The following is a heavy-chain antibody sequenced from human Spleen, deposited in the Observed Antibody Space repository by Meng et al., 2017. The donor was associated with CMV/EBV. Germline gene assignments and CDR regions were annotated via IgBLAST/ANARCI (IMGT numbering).Heavy chain of an antibody. CDR3: AREGYYYDSGAYYGH. V-gene: IGHV3-21*01. CDR2: ISSSSSYI. D-gene: IGHD3-22*01. Sequence: SGFICRSYVMNWVRQAPGKVLEWVASISSSSSYIYYADSVKGRLTISRDNAKNSLYLQMNSLRAEDTAVYYCAREGYYYDSGAYYGHWGQGTLVTVSS. J-gene: IGHJ4*02. CDR1: GFICRSYV.